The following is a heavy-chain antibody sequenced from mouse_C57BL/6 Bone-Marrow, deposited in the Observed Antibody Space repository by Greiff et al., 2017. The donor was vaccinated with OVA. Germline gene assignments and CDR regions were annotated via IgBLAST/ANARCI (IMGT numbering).Heavy chain of an antibody. D-gene: IGHD1-1*01. J-gene: IGHJ4*01. Sequence: QVQLQQSGAELARPGASVKLSCKASGYTFTSYGISWVKQRTGQGLAWIGEIYPRSGNTYYNEKFKGKATLTADKSSSTAYMELRSLTSEDSAVYFCARGATVVNFYYYAMDYWCQGTSVTVSS. V-gene: IGHV1-81*01. CDR1: GYTFTSYG. CDR2: IYPRSGNT. CDR3: ARGATVVNFYYYAMDY.